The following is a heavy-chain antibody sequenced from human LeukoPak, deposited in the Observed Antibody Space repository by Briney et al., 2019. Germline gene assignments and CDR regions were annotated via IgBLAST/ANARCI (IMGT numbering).Heavy chain of an antibody. D-gene: IGHD3-10*01. CDR1: GGTFSSYA. CDR3: ARTPPGGLIDY. J-gene: IGHJ4*02. Sequence: ASVKVSCKASGGTFSSYAISWVRQAPGQGLEWMGGIIPIFGTANYAQKFQGRVTITRDTSISTAYMELSSLTSEDTAVYYCARTPPGGLIDYWGQGTLVTVSS. CDR2: IIPIFGTA. V-gene: IGHV1-69*05.